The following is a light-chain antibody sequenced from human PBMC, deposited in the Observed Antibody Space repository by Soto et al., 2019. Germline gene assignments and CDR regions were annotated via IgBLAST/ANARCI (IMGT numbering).Light chain of an antibody. Sequence: DIQMTQSPSTLSASVGDRVTITCRASQNIISLLAWFQQQPGKAPKLLIYGASNLQSGVPSRFSGSGSGTESTLTISSLQPGDFATYYCQQYDTYWTFGQGTKVDIK. V-gene: IGKV1-5*03. CDR1: QNIISL. CDR2: GAS. J-gene: IGKJ1*01. CDR3: QQYDTYWT.